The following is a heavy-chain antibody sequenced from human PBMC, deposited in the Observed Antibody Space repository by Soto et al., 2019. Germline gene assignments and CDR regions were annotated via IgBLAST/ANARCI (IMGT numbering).Heavy chain of an antibody. CDR3: ARVYRGVYY. D-gene: IGHD3-10*01. V-gene: IGHV3-48*02. J-gene: IGHJ4*02. CDR1: GFTFSSYS. Sequence: EVQLVESGGGLVQPGGSLRLSCAASGFTFSSYSMNWVRQAPGKGLEWVSYISSSSTIYYADSVKGRFTISRDNAKNSLYLQINSLRDEDTAVYYCARVYRGVYYWGQGTLVTVSS. CDR2: ISSSSTI.